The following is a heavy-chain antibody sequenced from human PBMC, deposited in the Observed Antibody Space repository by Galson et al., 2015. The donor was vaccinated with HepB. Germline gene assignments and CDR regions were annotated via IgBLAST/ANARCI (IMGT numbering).Heavy chain of an antibody. D-gene: IGHD3-10*01. CDR3: AREGGSGSGSYYFDY. V-gene: IGHV3-21*01. Sequence: SLRLSCAASGFTFSSYSMNWVRQAPGKGLEWVSSISSSSSYIYYADSVKGRFTISRDNAKNSLYLQTNSLRAEDTAVYYCAREGGSGSGSYYFDYWGQGTLVTVSS. CDR2: ISSSSSYI. CDR1: GFTFSSYS. J-gene: IGHJ4*02.